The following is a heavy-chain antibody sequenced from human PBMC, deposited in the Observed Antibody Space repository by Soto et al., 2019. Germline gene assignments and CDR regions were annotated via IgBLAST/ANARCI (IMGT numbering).Heavy chain of an antibody. CDR3: ARSSDIVVVVAATGFGAFDI. CDR2: IKQDGSEK. J-gene: IGHJ3*02. CDR1: GFTFSSYW. V-gene: IGHV3-7*05. D-gene: IGHD2-15*01. Sequence: GGSLRLSCAASGFTFSSYWMSWVRQAPGKGLEWVANIKQDGSEKYYVDSVKGRFTISRDNAKNSLYLQMNSLRSEDTAVYYCARSSDIVVVVAATGFGAFDIWGQGTMVTVSS.